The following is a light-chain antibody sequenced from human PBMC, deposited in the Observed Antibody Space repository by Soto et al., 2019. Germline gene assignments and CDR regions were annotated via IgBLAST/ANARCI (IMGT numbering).Light chain of an antibody. CDR1: SSDVGVYNY. Sequence: QSALTQPPSASGSPGQSVTISCTGTSSDVGVYNYVSWYQHHPGKAPKVMIYEVSKRPSGVPDRFSGSKSGNTASLNVSGIQTEDEDDYYCNSYAGSNGVVFGGGTKLTVL. J-gene: IGLJ2*01. CDR3: NSYAGSNGVV. CDR2: EVS. V-gene: IGLV2-8*01.